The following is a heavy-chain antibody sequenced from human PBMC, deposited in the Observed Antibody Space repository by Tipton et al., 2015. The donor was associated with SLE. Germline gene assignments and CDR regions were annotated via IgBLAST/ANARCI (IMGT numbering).Heavy chain of an antibody. V-gene: IGHV3-64D*06. J-gene: IGHJ3*02. CDR3: VKESSIAEGGAFDI. D-gene: IGHD6-6*01. CDR2: ISSNGGST. Sequence: SLRLSCAASGFTFSSYAMHWVRQAPGKGLEYVSAISSNGGSTYYADSVKGRFTISRDNSKNTLYLQMSNLRAEDTAVYYCVKESSIAEGGAFDIWGQGTMVTVSS. CDR1: GFTFSSYA.